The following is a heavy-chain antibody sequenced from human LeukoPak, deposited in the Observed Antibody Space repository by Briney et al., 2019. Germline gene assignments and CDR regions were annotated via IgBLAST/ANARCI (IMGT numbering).Heavy chain of an antibody. CDR3: ARTIVVVPAAMTGVGGYFDY. Sequence: SETLSLTCTVSGGSISSGGYYWSWIRQHPGKGLEWIGYIYYSGSTYYNPSLKSRVTMSVDTSKNQFSLKLSSVTAADTAVYYCARTIVVVPAAMTGVGGYFDYWGQGTLVTVSS. J-gene: IGHJ4*02. CDR2: IYYSGST. V-gene: IGHV4-31*03. D-gene: IGHD2-2*01. CDR1: GGSISSGGYY.